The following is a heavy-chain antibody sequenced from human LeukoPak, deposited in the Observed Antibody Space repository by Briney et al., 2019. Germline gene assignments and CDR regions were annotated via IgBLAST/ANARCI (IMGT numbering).Heavy chain of an antibody. CDR1: GYTFTGYY. V-gene: IGHV1-2*02. J-gene: IGHJ4*02. CDR3: AGNGRTGWGYNS. Sequence: ASVNVSCKASGYTFTGYYMHWARHAPGQGLEWMGWIIPNSGGTKYAQKFQGRVTMTRDTSISTAYMQLSRLSCDDTAVYYYAGNGRTGWGYNSWGEGTQVPVSS. CDR2: IIPNSGGT. D-gene: IGHD6-13*01.